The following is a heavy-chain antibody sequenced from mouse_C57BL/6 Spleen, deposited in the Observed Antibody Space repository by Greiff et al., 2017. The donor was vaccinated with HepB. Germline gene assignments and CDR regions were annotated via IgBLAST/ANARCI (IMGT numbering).Heavy chain of an antibody. V-gene: IGHV1-26*01. Sequence: VHVKQSGPELVKPGASVKISCKASGYTFTDYYMNWVEQSHGKSLEWIGDINPNNGGTSYNQKFKGKATLTVDKSSSTAYMELRSLTSEDSAVYYCARGDYYGSRFAYWGQGTLVTVSA. CDR3: ARGDYYGSRFAY. J-gene: IGHJ3*01. D-gene: IGHD1-1*01. CDR1: GYTFTDYY. CDR2: INPNNGGT.